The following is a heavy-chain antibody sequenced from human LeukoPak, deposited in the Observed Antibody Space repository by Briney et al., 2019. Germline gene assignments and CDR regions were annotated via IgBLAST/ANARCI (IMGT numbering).Heavy chain of an antibody. CDR2: INPNSGGT. D-gene: IGHD2-2*01. Sequence: ASVTVSFKSSVYTFTDYYMHWVRQAPGQGREGMGWINPNSGGTNYAQKFQGRVTMTRDTSISTAYMELSRLRSDDTAVYYCARMFRYCSSTSCLPYFDYWGQGTLVTVSS. CDR1: VYTFTDYY. CDR3: ARMFRYCSSTSCLPYFDY. V-gene: IGHV1-2*02. J-gene: IGHJ4*02.